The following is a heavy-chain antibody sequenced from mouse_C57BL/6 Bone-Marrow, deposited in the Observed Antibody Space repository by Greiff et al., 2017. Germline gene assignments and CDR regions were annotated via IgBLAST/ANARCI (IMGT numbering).Heavy chain of an antibody. CDR2: ISTSAYSI. CDR3: ARRGLHWYFDV. J-gene: IGHJ1*03. D-gene: IGHD2-2*01. V-gene: IGHV5-15*01. Sequence: EVKVVESGGGLVQPGGSLKLSCAASGFTFSDYGMAWVRQAPRKGPEWVAFISTSAYSIYYADTVTGRFTISRENAKNTPYMERSRLRSEDTAMYYGARRGLHWYFDVWGTGTTGTVSS. CDR1: GFTFSDYG.